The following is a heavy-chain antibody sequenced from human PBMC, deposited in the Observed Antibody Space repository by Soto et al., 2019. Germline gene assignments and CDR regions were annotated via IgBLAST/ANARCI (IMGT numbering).Heavy chain of an antibody. Sequence: GGSLRLSCAASGFTFSDFYMSWIRQAPGKGLEWVSYISSSGSTIYYADSVKGRFTISRDNAKNSLYLQMNSLRAEDTAVYYCARSFVPTIGYYYYYMDVWGKGTTVTVSS. D-gene: IGHD5-12*01. CDR1: GFTFSDFY. V-gene: IGHV3-11*01. J-gene: IGHJ6*03. CDR3: ARSFVPTIGYYYYYMDV. CDR2: ISSSGSTI.